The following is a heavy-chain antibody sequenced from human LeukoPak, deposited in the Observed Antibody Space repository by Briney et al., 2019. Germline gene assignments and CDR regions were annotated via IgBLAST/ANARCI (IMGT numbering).Heavy chain of an antibody. V-gene: IGHV4-38-2*02. Sequence: SETLSLTFTVSGYSISSGYYWGWIRQPPGKGLEWIGSIYHSGSTYYNPSLKSRVTISVDRSKNQFSLKLSSVTAADTAVYYCASSYYYDSSGYYYALGYWGQGTLVTVSS. CDR1: GYSISSGYY. CDR2: IYHSGST. CDR3: ASSYYYDSSGYYYALGY. J-gene: IGHJ4*02. D-gene: IGHD3-22*01.